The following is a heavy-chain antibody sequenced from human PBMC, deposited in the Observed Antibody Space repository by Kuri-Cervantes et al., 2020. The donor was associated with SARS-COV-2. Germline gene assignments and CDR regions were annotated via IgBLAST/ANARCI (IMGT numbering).Heavy chain of an antibody. Sequence: GESLKISCAASGFTFSSYAMSWVRQAPGKGLEWVSAISGSGGSTYYADSVKGRFTISRDNSKNTLYLQMNSLRAEDTAAYYCARDWWYYDILTGYYSQPTYYYYYYMDVWGKGTTVTVSS. V-gene: IGHV3-23*01. CDR3: ARDWWYYDILTGYYSQPTYYYYYYMDV. J-gene: IGHJ6*03. D-gene: IGHD3-9*01. CDR1: GFTFSSYA. CDR2: ISGSGGST.